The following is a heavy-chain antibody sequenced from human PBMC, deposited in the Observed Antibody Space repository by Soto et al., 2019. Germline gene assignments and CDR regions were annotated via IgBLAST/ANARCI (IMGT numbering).Heavy chain of an antibody. V-gene: IGHV3-33*01. CDR1: GFSFSSSG. Sequence: QVQLVESGGGVVQPGRSLRLSCVASGFSFSSSGMHWVRQAPGKGLQWVAVIWHDGGNKYNADSVKGRFGISRDNSKNTIYLQMNSLRVEDTAVYYCARGNWKYGYFDYWGQGTLVTVSS. D-gene: IGHD1-7*01. CDR3: ARGNWKYGYFDY. CDR2: IWHDGGNK. J-gene: IGHJ4*02.